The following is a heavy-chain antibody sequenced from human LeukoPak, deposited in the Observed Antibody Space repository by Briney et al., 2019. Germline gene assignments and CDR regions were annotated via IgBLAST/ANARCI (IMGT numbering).Heavy chain of an antibody. Sequence: VASVKVSCKASGGTFSSYAISWVRQAPGQGLEWMGGIIPIFGTANYAQKFQGRVTITADESTSTAYMELSSLRSEDTAVYYCAREETRITMIVVADLQGWFDPWGQGTLVTVSS. J-gene: IGHJ5*02. CDR2: IIPIFGTA. D-gene: IGHD3-22*01. CDR3: AREETRITMIVVADLQGWFDP. CDR1: GGTFSSYA. V-gene: IGHV1-69*13.